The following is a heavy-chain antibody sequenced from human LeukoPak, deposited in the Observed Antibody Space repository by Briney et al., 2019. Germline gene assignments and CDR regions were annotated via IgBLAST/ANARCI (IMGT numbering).Heavy chain of an antibody. V-gene: IGHV4-39*01. CDR3: ARQNYGDYYFDY. CDR1: GGSISSSSYY. D-gene: IGHD4-17*01. Sequence: SETLSLTCTVSGGSISSSSYYWGWIRQPPGKGLEWIGSIYYSGSTYYNPSLKSRVTISVDTSKNQFSLKLSSVTAADTAVYYCARQNYGDYYFDYWGQGTLVTVSS. J-gene: IGHJ4*02. CDR2: IYYSGST.